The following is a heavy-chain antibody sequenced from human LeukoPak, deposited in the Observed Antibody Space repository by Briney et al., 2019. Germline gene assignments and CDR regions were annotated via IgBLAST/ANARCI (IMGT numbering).Heavy chain of an antibody. J-gene: IGHJ5*02. CDR2: INHSGGT. CDR1: GGSFSGYY. V-gene: IGHV4-34*01. Sequence: SETLSLTCAVYGGSFSGYYWSWIRQPPGKGLEWIGEINHSGGTNYNPSLKSRVTISVDTSKNQFSLKLSSVTAADTAVYYCASTYYYDSSGYWFDPWGQGTLVTVSS. CDR3: ASTYYYDSSGYWFDP. D-gene: IGHD3-22*01.